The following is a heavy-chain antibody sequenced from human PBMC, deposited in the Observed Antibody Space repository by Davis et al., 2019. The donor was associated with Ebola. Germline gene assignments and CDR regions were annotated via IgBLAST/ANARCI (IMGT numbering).Heavy chain of an antibody. Sequence: SVKVSCKASGYTFTGYYMHWVRQAPGQGLEWMGGIIPIFGTANYAQKFQGRVTITADESTSTAYMELSSLRSEDTAVYYCATEAPRIRYCTGGVCPYYFDYWGQGTLVTVSS. V-gene: IGHV1-69*13. CDR3: ATEAPRIRYCTGGVCPYYFDY. CDR2: IIPIFGTA. CDR1: GYTFTGYY. J-gene: IGHJ4*02. D-gene: IGHD2-8*02.